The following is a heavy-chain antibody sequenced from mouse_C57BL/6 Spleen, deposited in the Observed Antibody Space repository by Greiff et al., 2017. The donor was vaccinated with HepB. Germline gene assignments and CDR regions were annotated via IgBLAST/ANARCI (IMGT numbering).Heavy chain of an antibody. Sequence: QVQLQRSGPELVKPGASVKISCKASGYAFSSSWMNWVKQRPGKGLEWIGRIYPGDGDTNYNGKFKGKATLTADKSSSTAYMQLSSLTSEDSAVYFCAKGLLEDYWGQGTTLTVSS. CDR1: GYAFSSSW. CDR2: IYPGDGDT. J-gene: IGHJ2*01. D-gene: IGHD2-3*01. V-gene: IGHV1-82*01. CDR3: AKGLLEDY.